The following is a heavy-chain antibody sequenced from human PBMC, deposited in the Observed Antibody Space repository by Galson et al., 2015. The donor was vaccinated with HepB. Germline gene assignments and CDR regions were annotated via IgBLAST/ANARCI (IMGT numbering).Heavy chain of an antibody. D-gene: IGHD3-22*01. Sequence: LSLTCTVSGGSISSGGYYWSWIRQHPGKGLEWIGYIYYSGSTYYNPSLKSRVTISVDTSKNQFSLKLSSVTAADTAVYYCARTSDYYDSSGYFDWGQGTLVTVSS. CDR3: ARTSDYYDSSGYFD. V-gene: IGHV4-31*03. J-gene: IGHJ4*02. CDR2: IYYSGST. CDR1: GGSISSGGYY.